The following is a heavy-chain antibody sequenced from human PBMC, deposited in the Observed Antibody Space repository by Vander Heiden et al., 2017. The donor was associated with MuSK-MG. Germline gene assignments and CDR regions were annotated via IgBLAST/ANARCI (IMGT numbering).Heavy chain of an antibody. D-gene: IGHD2-2*01. CDR2: IYSGGST. V-gene: IGHV3-53*01. Sequence: EVQLVESGGGLIQPGGSLRRSCAASGFTVSSNYMSWVRQAPGKGLEWVSVIYSGGSTYYADSVKGRFTISRDNSKNTLYLQMNSLRAEDTAVYYCARDRIVVVPAAPPTYYYYGMDVWGQGTTVTVSS. CDR1: GFTVSSNY. J-gene: IGHJ6*02. CDR3: ARDRIVVVPAAPPTYYYYGMDV.